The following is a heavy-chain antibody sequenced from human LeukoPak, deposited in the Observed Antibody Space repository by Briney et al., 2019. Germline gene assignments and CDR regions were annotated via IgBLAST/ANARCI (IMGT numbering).Heavy chain of an antibody. D-gene: IGHD5-24*01. Sequence: ASVKVSCKASGGTFSSYAISWVRQAPRQGLEWMGGIIPIFGTANYAQKFQGRVTITTDESTSTAYMELSSLRSEDTAVYYCAREGQRDGYTFGWFDPWGQGTLVTVSS. V-gene: IGHV1-69*05. J-gene: IGHJ5*02. CDR3: AREGQRDGYTFGWFDP. CDR1: GGTFSSYA. CDR2: IIPIFGTA.